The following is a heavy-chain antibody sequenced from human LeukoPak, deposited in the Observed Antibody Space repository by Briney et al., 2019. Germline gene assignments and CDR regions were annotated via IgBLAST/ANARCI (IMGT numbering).Heavy chain of an antibody. CDR3: ARRSIAVAGNYFDY. Sequence: SETLPLTCAVYGGSFSGYYWSWIRQPPGKGLEWIGEINHSGSTNYNPSLKSRVTISVDTSKNQFSLKLSSVTAADTAVYYCARRSIAVAGNYFDYWGQGTLVTVSS. D-gene: IGHD6-19*01. V-gene: IGHV4-34*01. CDR2: INHSGST. CDR1: GGSFSGYY. J-gene: IGHJ4*02.